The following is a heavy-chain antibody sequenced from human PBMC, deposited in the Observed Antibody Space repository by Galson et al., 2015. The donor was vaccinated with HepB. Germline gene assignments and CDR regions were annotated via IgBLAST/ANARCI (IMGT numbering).Heavy chain of an antibody. V-gene: IGHV3-23*01. Sequence: SLRLSCAASGFTFSSYAMSWVRQAPGKGLEWVSAISDSGGSTYCADSVKGRFTISRDNSKNTLYLQMNSLRAEDTAVYYCAKERKIVVVVAALDYWGQGTLVTVSS. D-gene: IGHD2-15*01. CDR3: AKERKIVVVVAALDY. J-gene: IGHJ4*02. CDR2: ISDSGGST. CDR1: GFTFSSYA.